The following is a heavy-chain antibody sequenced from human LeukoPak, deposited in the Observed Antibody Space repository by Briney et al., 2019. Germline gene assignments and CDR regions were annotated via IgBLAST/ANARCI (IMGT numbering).Heavy chain of an antibody. CDR1: GFTFSSYA. V-gene: IGHV3-30-3*01. CDR3: ARAYDILTGYYSSPPDY. CDR2: ISYDGSNK. J-gene: IGHJ4*02. D-gene: IGHD3-9*01. Sequence: GRSLRLSCAASGFTFSSYAMHWVRQAPGKGLEWVAVISYDGSNKYYADSVKGRFTISRDNSKNTLYLQMNSLRTEDTAVYYCARAYDILTGYYSSPPDYWGQGTLVTVSS.